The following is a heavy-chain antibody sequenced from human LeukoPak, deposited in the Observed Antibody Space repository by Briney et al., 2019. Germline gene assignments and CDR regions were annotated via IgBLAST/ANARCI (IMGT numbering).Heavy chain of an antibody. D-gene: IGHD1-26*01. Sequence: GASVKVSCKGSRYIFTGYYIHWVRQAPGQGLEWMGWINPNSGGTNYAQKFQGRVTMTRDTSISTVHMELSRLRSDDTAVYYCASSSVGALGYWGQGTLVTVSS. CDR1: RYIFTGYY. J-gene: IGHJ4*02. CDR2: INPNSGGT. V-gene: IGHV1-2*02. CDR3: ASSSVGALGY.